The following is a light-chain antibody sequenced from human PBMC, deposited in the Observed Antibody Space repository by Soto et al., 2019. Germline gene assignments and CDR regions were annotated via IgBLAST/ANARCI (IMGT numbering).Light chain of an antibody. Sequence: SYELTQPPSVSVSPGQTASITCSGDKLGDKYACWYQQKPGQSPVLVIYQDSKRPSVIPDRFSGSKSGNTATLTISGTQAMDEADYYCQAWDSSTPVVFGGGTKVTVL. J-gene: IGLJ2*01. CDR2: QDS. CDR3: QAWDSSTPVV. V-gene: IGLV3-1*01. CDR1: KLGDKY.